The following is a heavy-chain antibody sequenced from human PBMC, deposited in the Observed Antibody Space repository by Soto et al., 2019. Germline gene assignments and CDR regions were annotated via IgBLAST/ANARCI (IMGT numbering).Heavy chain of an antibody. CDR2: IYYSATT. J-gene: IGHJ6*02. V-gene: IGHV4-31*03. Sequence: SETLSLTCTVSGGSITSGDSYWTWIRQHPGKGLEWIAYIYYSATTAYNTSLRNRVSISLDTSNNHFSLTVNSVTAADTAVYYCAREGYNYNGMDVWGPGTTVT. CDR3: AREGYNYNGMDV. CDR1: GGSITSGDSY.